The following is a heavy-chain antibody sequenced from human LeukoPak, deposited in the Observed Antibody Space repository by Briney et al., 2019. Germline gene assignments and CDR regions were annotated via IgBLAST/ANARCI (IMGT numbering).Heavy chain of an antibody. CDR3: ARRGGALYDFWSGFYYYYGMDV. V-gene: IGHV4-39*01. CDR1: GGSITSRNFH. CDR2: ISDSGST. Sequence: SETLSLTCTVSGGSITSRNFHWGWLRQTPGKGLEWIGSISDSGSTYYNPSLQSRVTMSVHTSQSQFSLRLNSVTAADTAVYYCARRGGALYDFWSGFYYYYGMDVWGQGTTVTVSS. J-gene: IGHJ6*02. D-gene: IGHD3-3*01.